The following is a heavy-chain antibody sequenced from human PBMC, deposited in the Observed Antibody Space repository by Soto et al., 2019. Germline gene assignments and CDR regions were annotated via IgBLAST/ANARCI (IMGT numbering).Heavy chain of an antibody. CDR2: IYWNDDK. CDR1: GFSLSTSGEG. Sequence: SGPTLVNPTPTLTLTCTFSGFSLSTSGEGVGLIRQPPAQALESLALIYWNDDKRYSPYMKSSLTITRFTSKNQVVLTMTDTDPLDTVTYFCSQISLHRGLFDPCGHGILVPGS. CDR3: SQISLHRGLFDP. V-gene: IGHV2-5*01. D-gene: IGHD2-2*01. J-gene: IGHJ5*02.